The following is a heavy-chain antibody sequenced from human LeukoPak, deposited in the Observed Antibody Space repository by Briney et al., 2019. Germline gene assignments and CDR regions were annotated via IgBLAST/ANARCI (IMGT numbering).Heavy chain of an antibody. CDR2: ISWDGDNT. CDR3: ARNGYCSGGSCHFDAFDI. D-gene: IGHD2-15*01. V-gene: IGHV3-43*01. Sequence: GGSLRLSCAASGFTFDHYTIHWVRQAPGKGLEWVSLISWDGDNTYYADSVKGRFTISRDNSKNTLYLQMNSLRAEDTAVYYCARNGYCSGGSCHFDAFDIWGQGTMVTVSS. CDR1: GFTFDHYT. J-gene: IGHJ3*02.